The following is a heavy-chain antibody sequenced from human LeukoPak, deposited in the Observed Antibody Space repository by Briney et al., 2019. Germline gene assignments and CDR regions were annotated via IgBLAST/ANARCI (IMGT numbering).Heavy chain of an antibody. CDR3: ARDPEQLGWFDP. CDR1: GGTFSSYA. D-gene: IGHD6-6*01. J-gene: IGHJ5*02. V-gene: IGHV1-69*01. Sequence: SVKVSCKASGGTFSSYAISWVRQAPGQGLEWMGGIIPIFGTANYAQKFQGRVTITADESTSTAYVELSSLRSEDTAVYYCARDPEQLGWFDPWGQGTLVTVSS. CDR2: IIPIFGTA.